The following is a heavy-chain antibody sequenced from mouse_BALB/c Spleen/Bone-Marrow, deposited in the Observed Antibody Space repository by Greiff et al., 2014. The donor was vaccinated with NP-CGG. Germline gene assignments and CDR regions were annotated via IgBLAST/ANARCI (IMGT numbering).Heavy chain of an antibody. CDR3: TRQYGNYYAMDY. V-gene: IGHV1S126*01. CDR1: GYTFTSYW. CDR2: IYPSDSYT. J-gene: IGHJ4*01. D-gene: IGHD2-10*02. Sequence: VQRVESGAELVRPGASVKVSCKASGYTFTSYWINWVKQRPGQGLEWIGNIYPSDSYTNYNQNFKDKATLTVDKSSSTAYMQLSSSTSEDSAVYYCTRQYGNYYAMDYWGQGTSVTVSS.